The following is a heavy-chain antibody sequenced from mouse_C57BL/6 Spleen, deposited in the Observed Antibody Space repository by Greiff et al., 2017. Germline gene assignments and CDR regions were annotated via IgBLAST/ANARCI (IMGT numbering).Heavy chain of an antibody. Sequence: EVKLVESGPELVKPGASVKIPCKASGYTFTDYNMDWVKQSHGKSLEWIGDINPNNGGTIYNQKFKGKATLTVDKSSSTAYMELRSLTSEDTAVYYCARSDSSRFDYWGQGTTLTVSS. CDR1: GYTFTDYN. CDR3: ARSDSSRFDY. V-gene: IGHV1-18*01. D-gene: IGHD3-2*02. J-gene: IGHJ2*01. CDR2: INPNNGGT.